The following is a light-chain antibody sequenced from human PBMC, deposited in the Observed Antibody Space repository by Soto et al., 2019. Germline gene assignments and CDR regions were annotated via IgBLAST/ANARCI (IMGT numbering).Light chain of an antibody. V-gene: IGLV1-40*01. CDR2: GNT. CDR1: SSNIGAIYD. J-gene: IGLJ2*01. Sequence: QSVLTQPPSVSGAPGQRVTISCTGSSSNIGAIYDVHWYQHLPGTAPKLLIYGNTNRPSGVPDRFSGSKSGTSASLAITGLQTEDEADYYCQSYDSSLSAVVFGGGTKLTV. CDR3: QSYDSSLSAVV.